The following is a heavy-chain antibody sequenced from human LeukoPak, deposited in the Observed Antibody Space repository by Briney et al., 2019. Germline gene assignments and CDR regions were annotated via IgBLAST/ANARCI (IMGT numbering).Heavy chain of an antibody. CDR1: GFTFSSYW. D-gene: IGHD3-10*01. Sequence: PGGSLRLSCAASGFTFSSYWMSWARQAPGKGLEWVANIKQDGSEKYYVDSVEGRFTICRDNAKNPLFLQMNSLRAEDTAMYYCARDRGVAPTNKGGAWFDPWGQGTLVTVSS. CDR3: ARDRGVAPTNKGGAWFDP. J-gene: IGHJ5*02. V-gene: IGHV3-7*01. CDR2: IKQDGSEK.